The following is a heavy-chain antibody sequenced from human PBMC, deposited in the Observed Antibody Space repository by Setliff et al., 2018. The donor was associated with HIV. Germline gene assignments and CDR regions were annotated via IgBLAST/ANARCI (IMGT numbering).Heavy chain of an antibody. CDR1: GDSISTDY. CDR2: IYNSAST. Sequence: SETLSLTCTVSGDSISTDYWTWIRQPPGKGLEWIGYIYNSASTSYNPSLKSRVTISVDTSKNQFSLKLYSVTAVDTAVYYCARAYFGSGIYYWGQGTQVTVSS. D-gene: IGHD3-10*01. J-gene: IGHJ4*02. CDR3: ARAYFGSGIYY. V-gene: IGHV4-4*09.